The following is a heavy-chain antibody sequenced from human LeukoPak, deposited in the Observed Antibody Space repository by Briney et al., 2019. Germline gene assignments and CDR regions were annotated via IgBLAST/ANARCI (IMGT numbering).Heavy chain of an antibody. CDR1: GFTFSTYS. V-gene: IGHV3-9*03. CDR3: AKAATTPSLNSNWFDP. D-gene: IGHD1-26*01. Sequence: GGSLRLSCAASGFTFSTYSMNWVRQAPGKGLEWVSGISWNSGSIDYADSVRGRFTISRDNAKNSLYLQMNSLRAEDMALYYCAKAATTPSLNSNWFDPWGQGTLVTVSS. CDR2: ISWNSGSI. J-gene: IGHJ5*02.